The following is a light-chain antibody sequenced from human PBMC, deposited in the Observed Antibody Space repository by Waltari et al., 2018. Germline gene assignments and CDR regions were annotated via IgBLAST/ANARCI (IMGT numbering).Light chain of an antibody. J-gene: IGKJ1*01. V-gene: IGKV1-39*01. CDR1: QSISSY. Sequence: DIQMTQSPSSLSASVGDRVTITCRASQSISSYLNWYQQKPGKAPKLLIYAASSLQSGGPSRFSGSGSGTDFTLTISSLQPEDVATYYCQQSYSTPWTFGQGTKVEIK. CDR2: AAS. CDR3: QQSYSTPWT.